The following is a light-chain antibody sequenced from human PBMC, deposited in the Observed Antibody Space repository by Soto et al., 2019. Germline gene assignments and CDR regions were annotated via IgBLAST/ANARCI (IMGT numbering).Light chain of an antibody. CDR2: GAS. J-gene: IGKJ2*01. V-gene: IGKV1-39*01. Sequence: IQMTQSPSSLSASVGDRVTVTCRASQSINIYLNWYQQKPGKAPTLHIYGASSLQSGVPSRFSGGGSRTDFTLTISSLQPEDFATYYCQQSYRSPYTFGQGTKLEIK. CDR3: QQSYRSPYT. CDR1: QSINIY.